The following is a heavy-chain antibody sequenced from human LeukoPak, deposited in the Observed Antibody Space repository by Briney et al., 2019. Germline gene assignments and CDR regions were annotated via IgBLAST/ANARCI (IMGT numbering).Heavy chain of an antibody. CDR2: INSEGSST. CDR3: ARDSKAAGIPHDY. CDR1: GFTFSSYW. V-gene: IGHV3-74*01. D-gene: IGHD6-13*01. Sequence: GGSLRLSCAASGFTFSSYWTHWVRQAPGKGLVWVSRINSEGSSTSYADSVKGRFTISRDNAKNTLYLQVNSLRAEDTAVHYCARDSKAAGIPHDYWGQGTLVTVSS. J-gene: IGHJ4*02.